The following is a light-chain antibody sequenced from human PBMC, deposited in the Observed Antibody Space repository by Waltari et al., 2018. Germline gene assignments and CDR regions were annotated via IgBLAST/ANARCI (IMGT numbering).Light chain of an antibody. V-gene: IGKV1-17*01. CDR1: QGISTY. Sequence: DIQMTQSPSSLSASEGDTVTITCRASQGISTYLNWYQQKPGKAPKRLIYAASSLESGVPSRFSGSGSGTDFTLTISSLQPEDFATYYCLQYNSHPFTFGPGTKLDIK. CDR3: LQYNSHPFT. J-gene: IGKJ3*01. CDR2: AAS.